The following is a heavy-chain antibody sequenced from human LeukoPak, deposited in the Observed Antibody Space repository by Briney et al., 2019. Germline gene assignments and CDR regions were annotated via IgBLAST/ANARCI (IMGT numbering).Heavy chain of an antibody. CDR1: GGSISSYY. CDR3: ARQASGSYFGWFDP. J-gene: IGHJ5*02. Sequence: PSETLSLTCTVSGGSISSYYWSWIRQPPGKGLEWIGYIYYSGSTNYNPSLKSRVTVSVDTSKNQFSLKLSSVTAADTAVYYCARQASGSYFGWFDPWGQGTLVTVSS. D-gene: IGHD1-26*01. CDR2: IYYSGST. V-gene: IGHV4-59*08.